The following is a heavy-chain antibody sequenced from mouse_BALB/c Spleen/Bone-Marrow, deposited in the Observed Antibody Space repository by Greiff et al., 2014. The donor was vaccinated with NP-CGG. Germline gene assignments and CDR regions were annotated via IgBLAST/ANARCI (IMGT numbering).Heavy chain of an antibody. CDR2: IFPGTGTT. CDR3: ARKGISTVMATAHYFDY. CDR1: GYTFTSYW. V-gene: IGHV1S132*01. J-gene: IGHJ2*01. Sequence: VQLQQSGAELVKPGASVKLSCKTSGYTFTSYWIQWVKQRPGQGLGWIGEIFPGTGTTYYNEKFKDKATLTIDTSSSTAYMQLSSLTSEDSAVYFCARKGISTVMATAHYFDYWGQGSTLTVSS. D-gene: IGHD2-4*01.